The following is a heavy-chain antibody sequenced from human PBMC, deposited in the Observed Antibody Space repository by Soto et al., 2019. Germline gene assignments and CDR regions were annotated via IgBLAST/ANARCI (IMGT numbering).Heavy chain of an antibody. Sequence: SDALSLTFTVSGGSVSSSSYDRGWGRQPPEKGLEWSGSVYYSGSTYYNPSLESRVTISVDKSKNQFSLKLMSLSAADTAVYYCGRREGLATISYYFDYWGKGAMVTVAS. CDR3: GRREGLATISYYFDY. CDR1: GGSVSSSSYD. V-gene: IGHV4-39*01. J-gene: IGHJ4*02. CDR2: VYYSGST. D-gene: IGHD3-9*01.